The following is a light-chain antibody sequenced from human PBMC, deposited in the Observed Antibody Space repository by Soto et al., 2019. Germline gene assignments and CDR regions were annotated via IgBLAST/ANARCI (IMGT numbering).Light chain of an antibody. V-gene: IGLV1-47*01. Sequence: QSVLTQPPSASGTPGQRVTISCSGSSSNIGSNFVYWYQQFPGTAPKLLIYRNNHRPSGVPDRCSGSKSGTSASLAISGLPSEDEADYYCAAWYDSRSGWVFGGGTKLTVL. CDR2: RNN. J-gene: IGLJ3*02. CDR1: SSNIGSNF. CDR3: AAWYDSRSGWV.